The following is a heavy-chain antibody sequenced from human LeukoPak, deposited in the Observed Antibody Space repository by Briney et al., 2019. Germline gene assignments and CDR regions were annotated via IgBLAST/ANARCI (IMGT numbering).Heavy chain of an antibody. CDR2: IYASGST. Sequence: PSETLSLTCSVSGGSISNYYWNWLRQPAGKGLEWIGRIYASGSTNYNPSLKSRVTISMDKSKNHFSLNLKSVTAADTAFYYCARDFYGADGHHPFDYWGQGIQVTASS. J-gene: IGHJ4*02. CDR1: GGSISNYY. V-gene: IGHV4-4*07. CDR3: ARDFYGADGHHPFDY. D-gene: IGHD4/OR15-4a*01.